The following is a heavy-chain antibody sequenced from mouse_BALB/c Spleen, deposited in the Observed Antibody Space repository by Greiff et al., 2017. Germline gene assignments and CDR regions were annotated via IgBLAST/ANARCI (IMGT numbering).Heavy chain of an antibody. D-gene: IGHD1-1*01. CDR1: GFTFSSYT. CDR2: ISSGGGNT. V-gene: IGHV5-9*03. CDR3: ARSPPDYYGSTWFAY. J-gene: IGHJ3*01. Sequence: EVKLVESGGGLVKPGGSLKLSCAASGFTFSSYTMSWVRQTPEKRLEWVATISSGGGNTYYPDSVKGRFTISRDNAKNNLYLQMSSLRSEDTALYYCARSPPDYYGSTWFAYWGQGTLVTVSA.